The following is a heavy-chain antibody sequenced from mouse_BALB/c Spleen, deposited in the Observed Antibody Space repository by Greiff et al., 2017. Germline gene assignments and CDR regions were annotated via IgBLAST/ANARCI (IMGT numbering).Heavy chain of an antibody. J-gene: IGHJ2*01. Sequence: EVQLQQSGAELVRPGALVKLSCKASGFNIKDTYMHWVKQRPEQGLEWIGRIDPADGNTKYDPKFQGKATITADTSSNTAYLQLSSLTSEDTAVYYCARCGYYFYYFDYWGQGTTLTVSS. CDR1: GFNIKDTY. CDR3: ARCGYYFYYFDY. CDR2: IDPADGNT. D-gene: IGHD2-3*01. V-gene: IGHV14-3*02.